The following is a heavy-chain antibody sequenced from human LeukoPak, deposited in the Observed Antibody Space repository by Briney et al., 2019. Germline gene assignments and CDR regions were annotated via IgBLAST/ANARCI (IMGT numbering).Heavy chain of an antibody. CDR1: GYSFTSYW. Sequence: GESLKISCKGSGYSFTSYWIGWVRQMPGKGLEWMGIIYPGDSDTRYSPSFQGQVTISADKSISTAYLQWSSLKASDTAVYYCARHPYCGGDCYPPLWDWGQGTLVTVSS. CDR2: IYPGDSDT. J-gene: IGHJ4*02. V-gene: IGHV5-51*01. CDR3: ARHPYCGGDCYPPLWD. D-gene: IGHD2-21*02.